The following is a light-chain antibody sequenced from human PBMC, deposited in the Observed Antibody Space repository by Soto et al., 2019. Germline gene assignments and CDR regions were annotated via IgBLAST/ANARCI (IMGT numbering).Light chain of an antibody. CDR3: QQRSNWPAT. J-gene: IGKJ5*01. V-gene: IGKV3D-20*02. Sequence: EIVLTQSPATLSLSPGERATLSCRASQTVRNNYLAWYQQKPGQAPRLLIYGASSRATGIPDRFSGSGSGTDFTLTISSLEPEDFAVYYCQQRSNWPATFGQGTRLEIK. CDR1: QTVRNNY. CDR2: GAS.